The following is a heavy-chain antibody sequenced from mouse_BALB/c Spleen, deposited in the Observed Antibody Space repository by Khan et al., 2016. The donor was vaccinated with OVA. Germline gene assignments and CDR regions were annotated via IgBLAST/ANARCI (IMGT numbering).Heavy chain of an antibody. CDR3: ARQPYYHYYIMDY. CDR1: GFSLTNYG. V-gene: IGHV2-6-1*01. J-gene: IGHJ4*01. CDR2: IWSDGST. D-gene: IGHD2-10*01. Sequence: QVQLKESGPALVAPSQSLSITCTISGFSLTNYGVHWVRQPPGKGLEWLVVIWSDGSTTYNSALKSRLSISKDTSKSQVFLKMNSLQTDDTAMYYCARQPYYHYYIMDYWGQGTSVTVSS.